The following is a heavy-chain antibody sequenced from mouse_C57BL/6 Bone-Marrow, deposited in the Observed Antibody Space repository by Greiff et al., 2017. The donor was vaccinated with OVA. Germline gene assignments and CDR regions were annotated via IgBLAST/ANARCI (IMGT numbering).Heavy chain of an antibody. CDR1: GYAFTNYL. CDR2: INPGSGGT. J-gene: IGHJ2*01. CDR3: AIIYDGYDWDFDY. D-gene: IGHD2-3*01. Sequence: VQRVESGAELVRPGTSVKVSCKASGYAFTNYLIEWVQQRPGQGLEWIGVINPGSGGTNYNEKFKGKATLTADKSSSTAYMQLSSLTSEDSAVYFCAIIYDGYDWDFDYWGQGTTLTVSS. V-gene: IGHV1-54*01.